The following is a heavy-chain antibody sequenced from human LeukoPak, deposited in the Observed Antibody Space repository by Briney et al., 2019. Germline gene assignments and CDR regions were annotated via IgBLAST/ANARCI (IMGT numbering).Heavy chain of an antibody. J-gene: IGHJ4*02. Sequence: GGSLRLSCAASGFTFSSYGMHWVRQAPGKGLEWVAVISYEGGTKYYADSVTGRFTISRDNSKNTLYLQMNSLRAEDTAVYYCVKEGVARICAWYDYWGQGTLVTVSS. V-gene: IGHV3-30*18. D-gene: IGHD6-19*01. CDR2: ISYEGGTK. CDR1: GFTFSSYG. CDR3: VKEGVARICAWYDY.